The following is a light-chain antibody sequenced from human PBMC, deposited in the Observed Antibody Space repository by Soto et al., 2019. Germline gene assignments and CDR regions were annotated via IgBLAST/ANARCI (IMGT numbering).Light chain of an antibody. CDR2: GVT. Sequence: QSVLTQPASVSGSPGQSITISCTGTSSDVGAYNYVSWYQQHPGKAPKLMIFGVTNRPSGISTRFSGSKSGYTASLTISGLQPEDEADYYCSSYTSDSTFLVFGGGTKLTVL. CDR3: SSYTSDSTFLV. V-gene: IGLV2-14*01. J-gene: IGLJ2*01. CDR1: SSDVGAYNY.